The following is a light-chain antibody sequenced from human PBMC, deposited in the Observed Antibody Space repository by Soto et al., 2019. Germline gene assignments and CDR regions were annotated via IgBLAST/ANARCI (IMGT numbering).Light chain of an antibody. CDR2: NAS. V-gene: IGKV3-11*01. CDR3: QQRGDWPPLS. CDR1: QSVSTF. J-gene: IGKJ5*01. Sequence: EIVFTQSPATLSLSPGERAILSCRGSQSVSTFLAWFQQKPGQPPRLLIYNASNRTTGIPARFSGSGSGTDFTLTISSLEPEDFAVYYCQQRGDWPPLSFGQGTRLEIK.